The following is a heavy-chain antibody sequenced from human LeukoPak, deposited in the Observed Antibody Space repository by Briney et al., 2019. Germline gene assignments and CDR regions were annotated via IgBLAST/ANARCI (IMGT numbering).Heavy chain of an antibody. J-gene: IGHJ4*02. CDR1: GFTFSSYS. CDR3: ARNHLTYYYDSSGLSGDC. CDR2: ISSSSSYI. Sequence: GGSLRLSCAASGFTFSSYSMNWVRQAPGKGLEWVSSISSSSSYIYYADSVKGRFTISRDNSKNTLYLQMNSLRAEDTAVYYCARNHLTYYYDSSGLSGDCWGQGTLVTVSS. D-gene: IGHD3-22*01. V-gene: IGHV3-21*01.